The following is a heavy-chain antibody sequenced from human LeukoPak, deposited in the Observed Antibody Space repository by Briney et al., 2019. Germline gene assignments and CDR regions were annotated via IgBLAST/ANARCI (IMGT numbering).Heavy chain of an antibody. J-gene: IGHJ4*02. D-gene: IGHD2/OR15-2a*01. Sequence: PGGSLRLSCAASSFTFSSYEMNWVRQAPGKGLEWVSAISGSGGSTYYADSVKGRFTISRDNSKNTLYLQMNSLRAEDTAVYYCAKDPLVNSQEYFDYWGQGTLVTVSS. CDR1: SFTFSSYE. CDR2: ISGSGGST. V-gene: IGHV3-23*01. CDR3: AKDPLVNSQEYFDY.